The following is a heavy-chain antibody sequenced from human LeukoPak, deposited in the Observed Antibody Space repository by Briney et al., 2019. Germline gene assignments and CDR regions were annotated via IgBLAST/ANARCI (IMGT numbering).Heavy chain of an antibody. V-gene: IGHV4-59*04. CDR1: GGSISSYY. D-gene: IGHD3-3*01. CDR2: IYYSGST. Sequence: SETLSLTCTVSGGSISSYYWSWIRQPPGKGLEWIGYIYYSGSTYYNPSLKSRVTISVDTSKNQFSLKLSSVTAADTAVYYCAGEALYYDFWSGYWHWGQGTLVTVSS. CDR3: AGEALYYDFWSGYWH. J-gene: IGHJ4*02.